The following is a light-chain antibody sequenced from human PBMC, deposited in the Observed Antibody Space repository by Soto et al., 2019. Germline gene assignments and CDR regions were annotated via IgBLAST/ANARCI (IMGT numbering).Light chain of an antibody. CDR1: QSVSSY. V-gene: IGKV3-11*01. Sequence: EIVLTQSPATLSLSPGERATLSCRASQSVSSYLAWYQQKPGQAPRLLIYDASNRATGIPARFSGSGSGTDFTLTISSLEPEDFAVYYCQQRSNWPPESTFGVGTKVEIK. J-gene: IGKJ4*01. CDR2: DAS. CDR3: QQRSNWPPEST.